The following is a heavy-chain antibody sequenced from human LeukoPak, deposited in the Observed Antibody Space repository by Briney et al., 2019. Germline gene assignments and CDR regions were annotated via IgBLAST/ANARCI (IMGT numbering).Heavy chain of an antibody. D-gene: IGHD2-15*01. Sequence: GGSLRLSCAASGFTFSSYAMSWVRQAPGKGLEWVSAISGSGGGTYYADSVKGRFTISRDNSKNTLYLQMNSLRAEDTAVYYCAKDDIPSHAAYCSGGSCSYYFDYWGQGTLVTVSS. J-gene: IGHJ4*02. CDR1: GFTFSSYA. CDR2: ISGSGGGT. V-gene: IGHV3-23*01. CDR3: AKDDIPSHAAYCSGGSCSYYFDY.